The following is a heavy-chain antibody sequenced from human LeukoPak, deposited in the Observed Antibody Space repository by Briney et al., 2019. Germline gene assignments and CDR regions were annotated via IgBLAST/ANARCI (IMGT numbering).Heavy chain of an antibody. D-gene: IGHD3-10*02. Sequence: GGSLRLSCAASGFTFSSYCMSWVRQAPGKGLEWVANIKEDGSEKYYVDSVKGRFNISRDNAKNSLYLQMNSLRAEDTAVYYCAELGITMIGGVWGKGTTVTISS. CDR2: IKEDGSEK. CDR3: AELGITMIGGV. V-gene: IGHV3-7*01. J-gene: IGHJ6*04. CDR1: GFTFSSYC.